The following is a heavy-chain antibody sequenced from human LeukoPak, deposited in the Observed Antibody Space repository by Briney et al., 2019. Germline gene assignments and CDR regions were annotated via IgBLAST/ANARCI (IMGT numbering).Heavy chain of an antibody. V-gene: IGHV3-7*01. D-gene: IGHD2-15*01. J-gene: IGHJ3*02. CDR3: ARCRSGGSCYASAFDI. Sequence: GGSLRLSCAASGFTFSSYWMSWVRQAPGKGLEGVANMKQDGSEKYYVDSVKGRFTISRDNAKNSLYLQMNSLRAEDTAVYYCARCRSGGSCYASAFDIWGQGAMVTVSS. CDR2: MKQDGSEK. CDR1: GFTFSSYW.